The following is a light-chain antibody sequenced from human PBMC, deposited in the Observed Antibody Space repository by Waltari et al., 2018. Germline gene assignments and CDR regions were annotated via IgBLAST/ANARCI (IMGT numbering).Light chain of an antibody. V-gene: IGKV1-5*03. CDR1: QSISTW. J-gene: IGKJ1*01. CDR3: QHYNSYWA. CDR2: KAY. Sequence: DIQMTQSPSTLSASVGDRVTITCRASQSISTWLAWYQQKPGKAPKVLIYKAYSVESGVPPSFSGSGSRTEFTLTISSLQPDDFATYYCQHYNSYWAFGQGTKVEIK.